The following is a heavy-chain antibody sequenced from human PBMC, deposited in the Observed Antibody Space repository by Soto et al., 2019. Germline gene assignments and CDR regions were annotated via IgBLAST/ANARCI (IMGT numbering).Heavy chain of an antibody. CDR1: GFAFSDYA. CDR3: AKGRTFFDF. V-gene: IGHV3-23*01. J-gene: IGHJ4*02. Sequence: GGSLRLSCAASGFAFSDYAMTWVRQAPGKGLEWVSDISDGDGATHYADSVKGRFTISRDDSKNTLYLQMDSLRAEDAAVYYCAKGRTFFDFWGQGTLVTVSS. CDR2: ISDGDGAT. D-gene: IGHD3-16*01.